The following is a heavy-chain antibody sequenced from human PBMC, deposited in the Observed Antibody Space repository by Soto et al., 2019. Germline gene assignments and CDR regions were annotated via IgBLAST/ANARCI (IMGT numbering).Heavy chain of an antibody. CDR1: ADTFTSYY. Sequence: ASVKVSCKAPADTFTSYYIHWVRQAPGHGLEWMGIINPNGGSTRFAQTFQGRITMTRDTSTSTVYMELRSLRSEDTAIYYCARGLPTDYYDSSGYYYWLALEYWGQGTLVTVSS. CDR3: ARGLPTDYYDSSGYYYWLALEY. D-gene: IGHD3-22*01. CDR2: INPNGGST. V-gene: IGHV1-46*01. J-gene: IGHJ4*02.